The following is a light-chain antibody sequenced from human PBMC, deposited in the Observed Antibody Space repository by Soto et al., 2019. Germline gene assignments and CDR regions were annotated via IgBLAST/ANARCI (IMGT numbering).Light chain of an antibody. CDR3: QQYGSTSPWT. J-gene: IGKJ1*01. Sequence: DIQMTQSPSTLSASVGDRVTITCRASQSISSWLAWYQQKPGRAPKLLIYKASSLETGVPSRFSVSGSGTEFTLIISSLQPDDFASYYCQQYGSTSPWTFGQGTKVKIK. V-gene: IGKV1-5*03. CDR1: QSISSW. CDR2: KAS.